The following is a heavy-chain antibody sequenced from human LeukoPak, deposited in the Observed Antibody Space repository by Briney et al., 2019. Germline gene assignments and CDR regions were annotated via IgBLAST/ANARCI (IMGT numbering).Heavy chain of an antibody. CDR1: GGSISSYY. J-gene: IGHJ4*02. CDR2: IHSSGST. Sequence: PSETLSLTCTVSGGSISSYYWSWIRQPPGKGLEWIGYIHSSGSTNYSPSLKSRITMSLDTSRNQFSLKLSSVTAADTAVYYCARISNYDFWSGLTGGYNDYWGQGTLVTVSS. D-gene: IGHD3-3*01. CDR3: ARISNYDFWSGLTGGYNDY. V-gene: IGHV4-4*09.